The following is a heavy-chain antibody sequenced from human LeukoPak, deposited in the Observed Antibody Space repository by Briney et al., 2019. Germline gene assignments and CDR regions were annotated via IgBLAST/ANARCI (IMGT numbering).Heavy chain of an antibody. CDR3: ARDSLGYIGAWSGNFDY. V-gene: IGHV3-30-3*01. Sequence: PGGSLRLSCAASGFTFSNYAMHWVRQAPGKGLEWVAVISYDGSNKYYADSVKGRFTISRDNSKNTLFLQMNSLRAEDTAVYYCARDSLGYIGAWSGNFDYWGQGILVTVSS. CDR1: GFTFSNYA. J-gene: IGHJ4*02. CDR2: ISYDGSNK. D-gene: IGHD6-19*01.